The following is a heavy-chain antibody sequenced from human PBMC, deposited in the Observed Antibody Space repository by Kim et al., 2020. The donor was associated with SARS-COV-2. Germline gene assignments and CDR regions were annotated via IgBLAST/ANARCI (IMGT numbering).Heavy chain of an antibody. D-gene: IGHD6-13*01. Sequence: PSLKTRCTISVDTSKNQFPLKLSSVTAEDTAVYYCARVRDSSSWLDAFDIWGQGTMVTVSS. J-gene: IGHJ3*02. CDR3: ARVRDSSSWLDAFDI. V-gene: IGHV4-59*01.